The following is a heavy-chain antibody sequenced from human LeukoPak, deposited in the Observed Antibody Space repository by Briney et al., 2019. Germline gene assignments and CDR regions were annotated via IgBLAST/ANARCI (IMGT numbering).Heavy chain of an antibody. V-gene: IGHV2-5*01. Sequence: ESGPTLVNPTQTLTLTCTFSGFSLSTSGVGVGWIRQPPGKALEWLALIYWNDDKRYSPSLKSRLTVTKDTSKNQVVLTMTNMDPVDTATYYCAHRQLDSSSWYFDYWGQGTLVTVSS. CDR1: GFSLSTSGVG. CDR3: AHRQLDSSSWYFDY. CDR2: IYWNDDK. D-gene: IGHD6-13*01. J-gene: IGHJ4*02.